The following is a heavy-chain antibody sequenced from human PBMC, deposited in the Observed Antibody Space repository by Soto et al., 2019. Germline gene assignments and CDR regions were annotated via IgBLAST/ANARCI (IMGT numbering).Heavy chain of an antibody. CDR2: INHSGSP. CDR1: GSLPVGSLSTYF. CDR3: ARARFSQWSQDYYGLDV. V-gene: IGHV4-34*01. D-gene: IGHD3-3*01. Sequence: SETLSLTCGLSGSLPVGSLSTYFWTWIRQPPGKGLEWIGEINHSGSPNYSPSLRGRVTISLDTSKKQFSLNLSSVTAADTAVYFCARARFSQWSQDYYGLDVWGQGATVTVSS. J-gene: IGHJ6*02.